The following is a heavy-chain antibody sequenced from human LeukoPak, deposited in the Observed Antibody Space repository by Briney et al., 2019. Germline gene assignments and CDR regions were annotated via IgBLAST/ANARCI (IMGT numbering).Heavy chain of an antibody. Sequence: AGGSLRLSCAGFDSSFRSHDMSWVRQTLQRGLEGVASIAADDASFYADSVRGRFTISRDKSENILYLQMNSLRADDTAIYYCAKGPNFGSWRAVDYWGQGSLVTVSS. CDR2: IAADDAS. D-gene: IGHD3-10*01. CDR1: DSSFRSHD. V-gene: IGHV3-23*01. CDR3: AKGPNFGSWRAVDY. J-gene: IGHJ4*02.